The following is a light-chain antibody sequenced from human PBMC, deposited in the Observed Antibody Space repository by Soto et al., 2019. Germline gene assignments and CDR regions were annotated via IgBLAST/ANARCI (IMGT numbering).Light chain of an antibody. J-gene: IGKJ1*01. CDR2: KAS. CDR1: QTISSW. CDR3: QHYNSYSEA. Sequence: DIQMTQSPSTLSGSVGDRVTITCRASQTISSWLAWYQKKPGKAPKLLIYKASTLKSGVPSRFSGSGSGTEFTLTISSLQPDDFATYSCQHYNSYSEAFGHGTKVELK. V-gene: IGKV1-5*03.